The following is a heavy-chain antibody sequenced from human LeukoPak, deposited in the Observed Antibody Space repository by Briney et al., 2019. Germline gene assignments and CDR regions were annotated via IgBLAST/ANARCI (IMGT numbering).Heavy chain of an antibody. V-gene: IGHV1-69*04. D-gene: IGHD3-22*01. CDR3: AREYFYDSTGYGRTQYFNY. CDR1: GRTFITKD. J-gene: IGHJ1*01. Sequence: ASVKVSCKAPGRTFITKDISWVRHVPGQGLEWMGRITPMLGTTKYAQKFQGRVTISADKSTSAVYMELRGLRFEDTAVYYCAREYFYDSTGYGRTQYFNYWGQGTLVTVSS. CDR2: ITPMLGTT.